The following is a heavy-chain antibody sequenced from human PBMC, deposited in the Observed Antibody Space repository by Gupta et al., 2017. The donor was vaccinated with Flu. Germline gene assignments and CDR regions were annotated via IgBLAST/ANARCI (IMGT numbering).Heavy chain of an antibody. CDR2: IDTSGST. CDR1: GGSIRSYS. V-gene: IGHV4-4*07. CDR3: ARNSNRRLLDY. Sequence: QVQLQESGPGLVKPSETLSLTCTVSGGSIRSYSWSWIRQPAGKGLEWIGRIDTSGSTNYNPSRKSRVTMSVDTSKNQFSLKRSSVTAADTAVYYCARNSNRRLLDYWGQGTLVTVSS. J-gene: IGHJ4*02. D-gene: IGHD1-14*01.